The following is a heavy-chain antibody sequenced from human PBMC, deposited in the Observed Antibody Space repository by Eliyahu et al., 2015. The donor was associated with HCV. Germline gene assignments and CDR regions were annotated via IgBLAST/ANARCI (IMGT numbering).Heavy chain of an antibody. Sequence: EVQLVESGGGLVQPGRSLRLSCAASGFTFDDYAMHWVRQAPGKGLEWVSGISWNSGSIGYADSVKGRFTISRDNAKNSLYLQMNSLRAEDTALYYCAKEIYGDYDVGNYGMDVWGQGTTVTVSS. J-gene: IGHJ6*02. D-gene: IGHD4-17*01. CDR2: ISWNSGSI. CDR3: AKEIYGDYDVGNYGMDV. CDR1: GFTFDDYA. V-gene: IGHV3-9*01.